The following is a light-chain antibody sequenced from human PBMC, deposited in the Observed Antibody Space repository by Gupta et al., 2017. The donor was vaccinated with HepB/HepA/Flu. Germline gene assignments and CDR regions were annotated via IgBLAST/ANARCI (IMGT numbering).Light chain of an antibody. CDR1: GSNTGNNF. V-gene: IGLV1-44*01. CDR3: AAWDDSLSGRVV. CDR2: SNN. Sequence: QSVLTQPPSASGTPGQRVTISCSGSGSNTGNNFVNWYQQLPGTAPKLFIYSNNRQPSGVPDRFSGSKSGTSAALAISGLQSEDEAYYYCAAWDDSLSGRVVFGGGTKLTVL. J-gene: IGLJ2*01.